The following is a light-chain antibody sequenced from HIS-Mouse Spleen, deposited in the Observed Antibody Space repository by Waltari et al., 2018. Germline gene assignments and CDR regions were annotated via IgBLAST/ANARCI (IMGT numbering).Light chain of an antibody. Sequence: SYELTQPPSVSVSPGQTARITCAGDALPKKYSYWYQQNSGQTPVLVIYEDSKRPSGIAERFSDSSSGTMATLTISGAQVEDEADYYCYSTDSSGNHRVFGGGTKLTVL. J-gene: IGLJ2*01. V-gene: IGLV3-10*01. CDR1: ALPKKY. CDR2: EDS. CDR3: YSTDSSGNHRV.